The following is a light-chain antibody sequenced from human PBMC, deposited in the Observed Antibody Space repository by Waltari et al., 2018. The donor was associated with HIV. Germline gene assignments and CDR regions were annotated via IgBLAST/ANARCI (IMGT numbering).Light chain of an antibody. Sequence: QSALTQPASMSGSPGQSITISCAGPTSDIGPSHSVSWYQQHPHRAPKLIIYDVSYRPSGVDSRCAGSKSGNTASLTISYLRSDDEAVYYCSSYRTTFIFGAGTKLNVL. CDR3: SSYRTTFI. CDR2: DVS. CDR1: TSDIGPSHS. J-gene: IGLJ2*01. V-gene: IGLV2-14*03.